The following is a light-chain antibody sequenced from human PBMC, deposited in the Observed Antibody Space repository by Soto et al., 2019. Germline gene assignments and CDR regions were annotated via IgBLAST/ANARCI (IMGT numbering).Light chain of an antibody. Sequence: QSALTQPASVSGSLGQSITISCTGTISAVGRFDVVSWFQQRPGQVPKLIIYEGSRRPSGVSSRFSGSKSGNTASLTISGLQAEDEADYYCCAYVGARTYVFGTGTKVTVL. J-gene: IGLJ1*01. CDR2: EGS. V-gene: IGLV2-23*01. CDR1: ISAVGRFDV. CDR3: CAYVGARTYV.